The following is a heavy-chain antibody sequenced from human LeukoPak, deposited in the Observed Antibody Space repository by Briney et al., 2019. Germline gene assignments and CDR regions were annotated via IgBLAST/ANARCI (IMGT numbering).Heavy chain of an antibody. V-gene: IGHV1-2*02. CDR2: INPNSGGT. CDR3: ARGDYYDSSTHDY. Sequence: ASVKVSCKASGYTFTGYYMHWVRQAPGQGLEWMGWINPNSGGTNYAQKFQGRVTMTRDTSISTAYMELSRLISDDTAVYYCARGDYYDSSTHDYWGQGTLVTVSS. D-gene: IGHD3-22*01. J-gene: IGHJ4*02. CDR1: GYTFTGYY.